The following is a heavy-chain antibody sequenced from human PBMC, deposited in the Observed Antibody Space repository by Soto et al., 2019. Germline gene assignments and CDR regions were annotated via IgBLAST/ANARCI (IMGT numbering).Heavy chain of an antibody. CDR1: GFTFSSCA. CDR2: ITHDGTIS. CDR3: AKDLSGTWSFDY. D-gene: IGHD6-25*01. J-gene: IGHJ4*02. V-gene: IGHV3-30*18. Sequence: QVQVVESGGGVVQPGTSLRLSCAASGFTFSSCAMHWGRQAPGKGLEWVAAITHDGTISYYADSVKGRFTISRDNSKNTLYLQMNSLRPEATALYYCAKDLSGTWSFDYWGQGNMVTVSS.